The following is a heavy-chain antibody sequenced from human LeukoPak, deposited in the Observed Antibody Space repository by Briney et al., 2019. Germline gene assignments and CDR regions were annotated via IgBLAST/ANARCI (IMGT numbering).Heavy chain of an antibody. V-gene: IGHV1-18*01. CDR3: ARDPQGRYCSSTSCYYYYYYGMDV. CDR1: GYTFTSYG. Sequence: ASVRVSCKASGYTFTSYGISWVRQAPGQGLEWMGWISAYNGNTNYAQKLQGRVTMTTDTSTSTAYMELRSLRSDDTAVYYCARDPQGRYCSSTSCYYYYYYGMDVWGQGATVTVSS. D-gene: IGHD2-2*01. J-gene: IGHJ6*02. CDR2: ISAYNGNT.